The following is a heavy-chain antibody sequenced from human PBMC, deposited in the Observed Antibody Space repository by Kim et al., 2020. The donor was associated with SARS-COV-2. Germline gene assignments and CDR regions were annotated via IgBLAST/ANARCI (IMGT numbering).Heavy chain of an antibody. CDR3: ARHMVRGDMRPTYWFDP. CDR2: INHSGST. J-gene: IGHJ5*02. Sequence: SETLSLTCAVYGGSFSGYYWSWIRQPPGKGLEWIGEINHSGSTNYNPSLKSRVTISVDTSKNQFSLKLRSVTAADTAVYYCARHMVRGDMRPTYWFDPWGQGTLVTFSS. D-gene: IGHD3-10*01. CDR1: GGSFSGYY. V-gene: IGHV4-34*01.